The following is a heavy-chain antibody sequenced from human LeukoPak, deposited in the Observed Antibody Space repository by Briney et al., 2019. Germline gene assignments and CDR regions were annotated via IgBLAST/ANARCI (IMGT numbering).Heavy chain of an antibody. CDR1: GYTFTSYG. D-gene: IGHD3-10*01. J-gene: IGHJ5*02. V-gene: IGHV1-69*13. Sequence: GASVKVSCKASGYTFTSYGISWVRQAPGQGLEWMGGIIPIFGTANYAQKFQGRVTITADESTSTAYMELSSLRSEDTAVYYCARDERMVRGSPLFKFDPWGQGTLVTVSS. CDR3: ARDERMVRGSPLFKFDP. CDR2: IIPIFGTA.